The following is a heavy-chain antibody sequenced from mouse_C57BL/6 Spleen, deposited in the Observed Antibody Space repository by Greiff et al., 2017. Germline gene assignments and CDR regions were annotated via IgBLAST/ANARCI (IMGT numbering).Heavy chain of an antibody. CDR1: GYTFTSYW. CDR2: IDPYDSYT. J-gene: IGHJ4*01. V-gene: IGHV1-59*01. Sequence: QVQLQQPGAELVRPGTSVKLSCKASGYTFTSYWMHWVKQRPGQGLEWIGVIDPYDSYTNYNQKFKGKATLTVDTSSSTAYMQLSSLTSEDSAVYYCARGRAMDYWGQGTSVTVSS. CDR3: ARGRAMDY.